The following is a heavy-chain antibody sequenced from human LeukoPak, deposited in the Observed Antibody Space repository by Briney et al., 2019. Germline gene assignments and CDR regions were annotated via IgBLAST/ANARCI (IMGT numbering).Heavy chain of an antibody. CDR2: IYYSGST. J-gene: IGHJ4*02. CDR1: GGSVSSGSYY. CDR3: ARPRYFDWTDLYYFDY. D-gene: IGHD3-9*01. V-gene: IGHV4-61*01. Sequence: SETLSLTCTVSGGSVSSGSYYWSWIRQPPGKGLEWIGYIYYSGSTNYNPSLKSRVTISVDTSKNQFSLKLSSVAAADTAVYYCARPRYFDWTDLYYFDYWGQGTLVTVSS.